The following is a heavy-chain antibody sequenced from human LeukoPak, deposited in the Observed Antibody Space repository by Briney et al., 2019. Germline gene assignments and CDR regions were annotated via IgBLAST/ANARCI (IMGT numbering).Heavy chain of an antibody. CDR3: ARTFSGYYFDY. CDR1: GGTFSSYA. J-gene: IGHJ4*02. CDR2: INPSGGST. Sequence: ASVKVSCKASGGTFSSYAISWVRQAPGQGLEWMGIINPSGGSTSYAQKFQGRVTMTRDTSTSTVYMELSSLRSEDTAVYYCARTFSGYYFDYWGQGTLVTVSS. V-gene: IGHV1-46*01. D-gene: IGHD3-22*01.